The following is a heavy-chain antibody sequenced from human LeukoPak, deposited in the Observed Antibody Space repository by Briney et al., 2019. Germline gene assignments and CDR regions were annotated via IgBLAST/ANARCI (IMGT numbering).Heavy chain of an antibody. J-gene: IGHJ5*02. CDR3: ARGKGWIDP. CDR1: GFTFSSHQ. V-gene: IGHV3-7*01. CDR2: INEDGSEK. Sequence: GGSLRLSCAASGFTFSSHQMSWFRQAPGKGLEWVGNINEDGSEKNYVDSVKGRFTISRDNAKNSVYLQMNSLRVEEMAVYYCARGKGWIDPWGQGTLVTVSS.